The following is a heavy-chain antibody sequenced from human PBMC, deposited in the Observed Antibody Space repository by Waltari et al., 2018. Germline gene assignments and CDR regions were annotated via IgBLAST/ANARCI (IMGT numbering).Heavy chain of an antibody. CDR2: IGVSGVTI. CDR1: GFTFSSYA. Sequence: EVQLVESGGGLVQPGGSLRLSCAASGFTFSSYAMSWVRQAPGKGLEWCSSIGVSGVTIFYEDSVKGRFTTSRDNSKNTLYLQMDSLRAEDTAIYYCAKSAAATIRFWYFDLWGRGTLVTVSS. J-gene: IGHJ2*01. CDR3: AKSAAATIRFWYFDL. V-gene: IGHV3-23*04. D-gene: IGHD6-13*01.